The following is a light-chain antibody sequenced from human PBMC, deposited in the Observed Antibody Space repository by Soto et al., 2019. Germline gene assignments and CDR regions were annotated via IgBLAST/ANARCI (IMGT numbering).Light chain of an antibody. Sequence: IQMTQSRSTLSASGLYRVTITFLSSKNINTWVSCYQQNPGKAPKLLIYDASSLESGVPSRVSGSGSGKEFTLTISSLQPDDFATYYCQQYNTFWTFGPGTKVDNK. V-gene: IGKV1-5*01. CDR2: DAS. J-gene: IGKJ1*01. CDR1: KNINTW. CDR3: QQYNTFWT.